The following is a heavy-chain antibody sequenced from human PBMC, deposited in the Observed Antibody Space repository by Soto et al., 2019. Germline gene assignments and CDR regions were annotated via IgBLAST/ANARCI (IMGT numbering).Heavy chain of an antibody. J-gene: IGHJ4*02. CDR3: AKVPLWYGSSWPPFDS. Sequence: ASVKVSCKASGYTFTSYGISWVRQAPGQGLEWMGWISAYNGNTNYAQKLQGRVTMTTDTSTSTAYMELRSLRSDDTAGYYCAKVPLWYGSSWPPFDSGGRGTLVTVSS. CDR2: ISAYNGNT. V-gene: IGHV1-18*01. D-gene: IGHD6-13*01. CDR1: GYTFTSYG.